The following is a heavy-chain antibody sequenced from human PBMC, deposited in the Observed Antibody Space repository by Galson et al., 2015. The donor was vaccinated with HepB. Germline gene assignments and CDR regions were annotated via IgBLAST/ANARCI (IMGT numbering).Heavy chain of an antibody. D-gene: IGHD3-10*01. CDR3: ARDGGLLWFGEGLSWFDP. J-gene: IGHJ5*02. Sequence: SLRLSCAASGFTFSSYAMHWVRQAPGKGLEWVAVISYDGSNKYYADSVKGRFTISRDNSKNTLYLQMNSLRAEDTAVYYCARDGGLLWFGEGLSWFDPWGQGTLVTVSS. CDR1: GFTFSSYA. CDR2: ISYDGSNK. V-gene: IGHV3-30*04.